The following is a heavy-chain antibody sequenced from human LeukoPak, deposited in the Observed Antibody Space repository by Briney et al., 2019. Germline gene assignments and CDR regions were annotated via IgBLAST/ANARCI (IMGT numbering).Heavy chain of an antibody. V-gene: IGHV1-69*13. CDR3: ARDRRGLLDY. Sequence: ASVKVSCKASGGTFSSYAISWVRQAPGQGLEWMGGIIPIFGTANYAQKFQGRVTITADESTSTAYMELSSLRSEDTAVYYFARDRRGLLDYWGQGTLVTVSS. CDR2: IIPIFGTA. CDR1: GGTFSSYA. J-gene: IGHJ4*02.